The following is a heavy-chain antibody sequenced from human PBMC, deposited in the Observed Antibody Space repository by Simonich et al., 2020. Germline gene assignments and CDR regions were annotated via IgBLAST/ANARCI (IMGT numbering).Heavy chain of an antibody. D-gene: IGHD1-1*01. CDR3: ARSTTGTTAFDI. CDR2: TSAYNENT. CDR1: GYTFTSFG. Sequence: QVQLVQSGAEVKKPGASVKVSCKASGYTFTSFGISWVRQAPGQGLEWLGWTSAYNENTNYAQKPQGNVTMPTDTSTSTAYMELRSLRSDDTAVYYCARSTTGTTAFDIWGQGTMVTVSS. V-gene: IGHV1-18*01. J-gene: IGHJ3*02.